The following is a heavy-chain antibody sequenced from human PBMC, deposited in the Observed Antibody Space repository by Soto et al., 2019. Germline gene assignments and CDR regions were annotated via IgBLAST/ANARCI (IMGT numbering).Heavy chain of an antibody. CDR3: ARESGGATATLDYYYFYMDV. V-gene: IGHV1-2*02. CDR1: GDRFTDYY. D-gene: IGHD5-12*01. J-gene: IGHJ6*03. Sequence: QVQLVQSGAVVKEPGASVTVSCRASGDRFTDYYMHWVRQDPGQGLEWMGWINPNSGVTKYAQKFKVGATMTRDTSSRTVYMQLGRLGFDDTAIYYWARESGGATATLDYYYFYMDVWGTGTTVTVSS. CDR2: INPNSGVT.